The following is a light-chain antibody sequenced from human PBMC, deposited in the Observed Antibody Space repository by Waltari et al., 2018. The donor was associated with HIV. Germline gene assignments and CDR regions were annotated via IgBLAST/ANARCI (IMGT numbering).Light chain of an antibody. J-gene: IGKJ3*01. CDR1: QSVSNNY. V-gene: IGKV3-20*01. CDR3: QQYGGSSFT. Sequence: EIVLTQSPGTLSLSPGERATLSCRASQSVSNNYLAWYQQKPGQAPRLLIDGASSRATGIPDRFSGSGSGTDFTLTTSRLEPEDFAVYYCQQYGGSSFTFGPGTKVDIK. CDR2: GAS.